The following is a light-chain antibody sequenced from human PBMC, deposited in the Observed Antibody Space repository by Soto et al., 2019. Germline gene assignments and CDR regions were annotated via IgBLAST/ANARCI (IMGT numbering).Light chain of an antibody. CDR2: EVV. V-gene: IGLV2-8*01. J-gene: IGLJ3*02. CDR1: KSDIGVYDF. CDR3: QSYDNSLSGSWV. Sequence: QSALTQPPSASGSPGQSVTISCTGTKSDIGVYDFVSWYQHHPGKAPRLIIYEVVQRPSGVPDRFSGSKSGTSASLAINGLQAEDEAHYYCQSYDNSLSGSWVFGGGTKLTVL.